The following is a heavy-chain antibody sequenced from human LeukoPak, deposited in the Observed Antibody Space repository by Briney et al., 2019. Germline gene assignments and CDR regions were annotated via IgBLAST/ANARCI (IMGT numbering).Heavy chain of an antibody. D-gene: IGHD5-18*01. CDR2: INHSGST. Sequence: SETLSLTCAVYGGSFSGYYWSWIRQPPAKGREWIGEINHSGSTNYNPSLKSRVTISVDTSKNQFSLKLSSVTAADTAVYYCARQRYSYGYGWFDPWGQGTLVTVSS. CDR1: GGSFSGYY. V-gene: IGHV4-34*01. CDR3: ARQRYSYGYGWFDP. J-gene: IGHJ5*02.